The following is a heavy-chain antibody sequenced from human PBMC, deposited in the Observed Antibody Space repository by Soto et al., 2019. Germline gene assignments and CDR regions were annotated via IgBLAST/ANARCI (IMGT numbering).Heavy chain of an antibody. Sequence: QVQLVQSGAEVKKPGASVKVSCKASGYTFTSYDINWVRQATGQGLEWMGWMNPNSGNTGYAQKFQGRVTMTRNTSLSTAYMELSSLRSEDTAVYYCARGRGYGDYYYYYYGMDVWGQGPTVTVSS. J-gene: IGHJ6*02. D-gene: IGHD4-17*01. V-gene: IGHV1-8*01. CDR2: MNPNSGNT. CDR3: ARGRGYGDYYYYYYGMDV. CDR1: GYTFTSYD.